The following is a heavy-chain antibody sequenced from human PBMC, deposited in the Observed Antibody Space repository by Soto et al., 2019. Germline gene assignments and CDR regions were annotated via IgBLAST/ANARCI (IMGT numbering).Heavy chain of an antibody. CDR3: ANSDYGDYVYYYYMDV. D-gene: IGHD4-17*01. J-gene: IGHJ6*03. Sequence: QPGGSLRLSCAASGFTFSSYAMSWVRQAPGKGLEWVSAISGSGGSTYYADSVKGRFTISRDNSKNTLYLQMNSLRAEDTAVYYCANSDYGDYVYYYYMDVWGKGTTVTVSS. CDR1: GFTFSSYA. V-gene: IGHV3-23*01. CDR2: ISGSGGST.